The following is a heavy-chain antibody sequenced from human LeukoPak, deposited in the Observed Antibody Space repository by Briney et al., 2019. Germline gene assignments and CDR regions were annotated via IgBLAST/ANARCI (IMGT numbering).Heavy chain of an antibody. CDR2: IIPILGIA. Sequence: SVKVSCTASGGTFSSYTISWVRQAPGQGLEWMGRIIPILGIANYAQKFQGRVTITADKSTSTAYMELSSLRSEDTAVYYCARSRDYGDYSFDYWGQGTLVTVSS. V-gene: IGHV1-69*02. CDR3: ARSRDYGDYSFDY. D-gene: IGHD4-17*01. CDR1: GGTFSSYT. J-gene: IGHJ4*02.